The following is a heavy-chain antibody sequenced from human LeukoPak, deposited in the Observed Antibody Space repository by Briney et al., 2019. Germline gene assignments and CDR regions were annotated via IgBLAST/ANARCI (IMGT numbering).Heavy chain of an antibody. J-gene: IGHJ4*02. CDR3: ARSWTIAAAGTKYVY. CDR2: INPNSGGT. Sequence: SVKVSCKASGYTFTGYYMHWVRQAPGQGLEWMGWINPNSGGTNYAQKFQGRVTMTRDTSISTAFMELSRLRSDDTAVYYCARSWTIAAAGTKYVYWGQGTLVTVSS. D-gene: IGHD6-13*01. V-gene: IGHV1-2*02. CDR1: GYTFTGYY.